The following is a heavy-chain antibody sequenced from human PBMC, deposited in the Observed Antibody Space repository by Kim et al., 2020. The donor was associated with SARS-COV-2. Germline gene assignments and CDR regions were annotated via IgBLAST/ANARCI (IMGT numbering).Heavy chain of an antibody. CDR3: ARDNYAYYYDSSGYYFDY. Sequence: GGSLRLSCAASGFTFSSYDMNWVRQAPGKGLEWVSYISSSGSTIYYADSVKGRFTISRDNAKNSLYLQMNSLRAEDTAVYYCARDNYAYYYDSSGYYFDYWGQGTLVTVPS. CDR2: ISSSGSTI. D-gene: IGHD3-22*01. V-gene: IGHV3-48*03. J-gene: IGHJ4*02. CDR1: GFTFSSYD.